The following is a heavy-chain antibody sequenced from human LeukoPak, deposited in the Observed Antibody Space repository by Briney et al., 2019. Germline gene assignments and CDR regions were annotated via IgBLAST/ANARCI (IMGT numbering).Heavy chain of an antibody. V-gene: IGHV3-23*01. CDR3: AKDTGNYYDSSGYSFDY. CDR1: GFTFSTFG. D-gene: IGHD3-22*01. Sequence: GGSLRLSCAASGFTFSTFGMHWVRQAPGKGLEWVSAISGSGGSTNYVDSVKGRFTISRDNSKNTLNLQMNSLRAEDTAVYYCAKDTGNYYDSSGYSFDYWGQGTLVTVSS. CDR2: ISGSGGST. J-gene: IGHJ4*02.